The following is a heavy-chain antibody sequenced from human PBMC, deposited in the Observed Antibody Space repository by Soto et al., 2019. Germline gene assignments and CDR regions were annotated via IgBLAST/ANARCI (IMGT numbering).Heavy chain of an antibody. Sequence: SEALSLTCTVSGGSINRYYWSWIRQPPGKGLEWIGYIYYSGSTNYNPSLKSRITISADTSKNQFSLKLSSVTAADTAVYYCARHISSGTNIAAIRSFDPWGQGTLVTVSS. CDR1: GGSINRYY. CDR2: IYYSGST. J-gene: IGHJ5*02. V-gene: IGHV4-59*08. CDR3: ARHISSGTNIAAIRSFDP. D-gene: IGHD1-7*01.